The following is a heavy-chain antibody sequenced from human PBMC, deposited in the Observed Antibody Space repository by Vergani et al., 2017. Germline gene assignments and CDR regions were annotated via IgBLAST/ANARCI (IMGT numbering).Heavy chain of an antibody. V-gene: IGHV1-46*02. J-gene: IGHJ5*02. CDR2: LNPTTGHT. CDR3: ARSIGYCAGATCRAYYFDH. Sequence: VQLVQSGAEVRKPGASVTVSCTASGYIFKNYYIHWLRQAPGQAFEWMGILNPTTGHTTSAQKFMGRVDMTRDPSTDTSTRTVQLTLSSLRSYDTAVYFCARSIGYCAGATCRAYYFDHWGQGTRVTVSS. D-gene: IGHD2-21*01. CDR1: GYIFKNYY.